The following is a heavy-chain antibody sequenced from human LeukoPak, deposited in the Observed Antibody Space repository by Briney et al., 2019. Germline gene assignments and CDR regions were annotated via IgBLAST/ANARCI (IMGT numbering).Heavy chain of an antibody. CDR3: AKDQEDYYGSGFGIDY. CDR2: ISCSGGST. D-gene: IGHD3-10*01. CDR1: GFTFSSYA. V-gene: IGHV3-23*01. Sequence: GGSLRLSCAASGFTFSSYAMSWVRQAPGEGLEWVSGISCSGGSTYYGDSAKGRCTIPRDNSRNTLYLQMNSLRAEDTAVYYCAKDQEDYYGSGFGIDYWGQGTLVTVSS. J-gene: IGHJ4*02.